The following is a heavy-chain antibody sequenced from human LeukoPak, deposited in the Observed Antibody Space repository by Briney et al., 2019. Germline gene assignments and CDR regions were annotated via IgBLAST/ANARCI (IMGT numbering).Heavy chain of an antibody. D-gene: IGHD2-15*01. V-gene: IGHV3-23*01. Sequence: GGSLRLSCAASGFTFSSYAMSWVRQAPGRGPEWIAVIAPRATPTMYADSVKGRFTISRDNSRNTLFLQMNSLRAEDTAVYFCAKGGGGSCYSGVDSWGQGSLVTVSS. CDR1: GFTFSSYA. CDR2: IAPRATPT. J-gene: IGHJ4*02. CDR3: AKGGGGSCYSGVDS.